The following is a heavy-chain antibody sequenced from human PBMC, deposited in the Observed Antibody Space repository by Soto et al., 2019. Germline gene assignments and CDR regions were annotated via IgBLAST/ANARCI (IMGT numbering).Heavy chain of an antibody. V-gene: IGHV1-46*01. Sequence: GASVKVSCKASGHSITNHYMHWVRQAPGQGLEWKGTIEPTGGNRNYAQRFQGRLNMNRDTSTSQLVLTMTNMDPVDTATYYCARLPRSGSYLGARYYYYGMDVWGQGTTVTVSS. D-gene: IGHD1-26*01. J-gene: IGHJ6*02. CDR3: ARLPRSGSYLGARYYYYGMDV. CDR1: GHSITNHY. CDR2: IEPTGGNR.